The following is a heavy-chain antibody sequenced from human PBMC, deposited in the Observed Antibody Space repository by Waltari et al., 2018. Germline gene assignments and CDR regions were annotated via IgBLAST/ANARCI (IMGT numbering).Heavy chain of an antibody. J-gene: IGHJ4*02. Sequence: EVQLVESGGGLVQPGGSLRLSCAASGFTFSSYAMSLVRQAPGRGLEWVSAISGSGGSTYYAGSVKGRVTVSRDNPKNTLYLQMNSLRAEDTAVYYCAKVGYDGSGSTPDYFDYWGQGTLVTVSS. D-gene: IGHD3-10*01. CDR2: ISGSGGST. CDR1: GFTFSSYA. V-gene: IGHV3-23*04. CDR3: AKVGYDGSGSTPDYFDY.